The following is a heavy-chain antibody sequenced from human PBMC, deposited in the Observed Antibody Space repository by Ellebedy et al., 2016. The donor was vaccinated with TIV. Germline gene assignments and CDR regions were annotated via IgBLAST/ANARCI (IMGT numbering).Heavy chain of an antibody. V-gene: IGHV4-59*11. CDR2: IYYIVTT. CDR3: ARVAITAAVGGGFFDL. J-gene: IGHJ2*01. Sequence: MPSETLSLTCTVSGGSLTNHFWSWIRQPPGKGLEWIASIYYIVTTKYNPSLKSRVTISVDTSKNQISLTLMSSVSAADTAVYYCARVAITAAVGGGFFDLWGRGTLVTVSS. CDR1: GGSLTNHF. D-gene: IGHD6-13*01.